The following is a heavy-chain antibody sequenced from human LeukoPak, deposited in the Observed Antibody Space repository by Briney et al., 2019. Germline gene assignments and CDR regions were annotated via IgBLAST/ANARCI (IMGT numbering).Heavy chain of an antibody. V-gene: IGHV4-38-2*01. Sequence: SETLSLTCAVSGYSISSGYYWGWIRQPPGKGLAWIGRIYHSGSTYYNPSLKSRVTISVDTSNAQYSLKLSSATAADTAVYYCARVEAADWGQGTLVTVSS. CDR3: ARVEAAD. D-gene: IGHD2-15*01. J-gene: IGHJ4*02. CDR1: GYSISSGYY. CDR2: IYHSGST.